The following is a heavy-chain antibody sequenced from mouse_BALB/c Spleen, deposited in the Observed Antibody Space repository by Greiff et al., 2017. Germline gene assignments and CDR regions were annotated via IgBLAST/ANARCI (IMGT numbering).Heavy chain of an antibody. CDR2: INPNNGGT. J-gene: IGHJ2*01. CDR3: ARSYYGYDVGFDY. Sequence: VQLQQSGPELVKPGASVKIPCKASGYTFTDYNMDWVKQSHGKSLEWIGDINPNNGGTIYNQKFKGKATLTVDKSSSTAYMELRSLTSEDTAVYYCARSYYGYDVGFDYWGQGTTLTVSS. V-gene: IGHV1-18*01. D-gene: IGHD2-2*01. CDR1: GYTFTDYN.